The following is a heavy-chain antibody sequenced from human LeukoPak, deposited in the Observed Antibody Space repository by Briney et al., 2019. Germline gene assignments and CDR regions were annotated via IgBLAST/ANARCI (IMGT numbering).Heavy chain of an antibody. Sequence: PSETLSLTCAVSGYSISNGYYWGWIRQPPGKGLEWIGTIYHSGSTYYNPSLKSRVTISVDTSKNQFSLKLSSVTAADTAVYYCARVCPPGSPRYFDRSGRGYYYMDVWGKGTTVTVSS. V-gene: IGHV4-38-2*01. D-gene: IGHD3-9*01. CDR2: IYHSGST. CDR3: ARVCPPGSPRYFDRSGRGYYYMDV. CDR1: GYSISNGYY. J-gene: IGHJ6*03.